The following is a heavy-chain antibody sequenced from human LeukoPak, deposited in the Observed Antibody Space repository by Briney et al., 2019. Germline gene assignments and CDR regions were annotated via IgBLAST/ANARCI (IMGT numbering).Heavy chain of an antibody. CDR1: GYSFTSYW. CDR3: AGRLGFVGATGYGMDV. D-gene: IGHD1-26*01. V-gene: IGHV5-10-1*01. CDR2: IDPSDSYT. J-gene: IGHJ6*02. Sequence: GESLRISCKGSGYSFTSYWISWVRQMPGKGLEWMGRIDPSDSYTNYSPSFQGHVTISADKSISTAYLQWSSLKASDTAMYYCAGRLGFVGATGYGMDVWGQGTTVTVSS.